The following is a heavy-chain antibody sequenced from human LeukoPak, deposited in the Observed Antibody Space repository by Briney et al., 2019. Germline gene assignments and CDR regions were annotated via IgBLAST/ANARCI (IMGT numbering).Heavy chain of an antibody. CDR2: MNPNSGNT. D-gene: IGHD3-10*01. Sequence: ASVKVSCKASGYTFTSYDINWVRQATGQGLEWMGWMNPNSGNTGYAQKFQGRVTMTRNTSISTAYMELRSLRSEDTAVYYCARGRVADGSGSYYFLENWYYYYYYMDVWGKGTTVTVSS. CDR3: ARGRVADGSGSYYFLENWYYYYYYMDV. J-gene: IGHJ6*03. CDR1: GYTFTSYD. V-gene: IGHV1-8*01.